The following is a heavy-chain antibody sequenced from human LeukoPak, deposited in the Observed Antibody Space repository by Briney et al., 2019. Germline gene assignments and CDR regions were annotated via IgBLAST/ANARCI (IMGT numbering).Heavy chain of an antibody. Sequence: VSVKVSCKASGYTFSGSYMHWVRQAPGQGLEWMGWINPNSGGTYYPPKFQGRVTMTRNTSLSTAYMELNSLRSDDTAVYYCARAPAPMYSFDYWGQGTLVTVSS. CDR1: GYTFSGSY. CDR2: INPNSGGT. J-gene: IGHJ4*02. D-gene: IGHD2-2*01. V-gene: IGHV1-2*02. CDR3: ARAPAPMYSFDY.